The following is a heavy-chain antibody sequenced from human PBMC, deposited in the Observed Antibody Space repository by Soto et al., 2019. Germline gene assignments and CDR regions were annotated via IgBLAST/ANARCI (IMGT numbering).Heavy chain of an antibody. J-gene: IGHJ4*02. V-gene: IGHV3-7*05. CDR2: IKQDGSEK. CDR3: ARDSARGDSLFDY. D-gene: IGHD4-17*01. Sequence: GGSLRLSCAASGFTFSSYWMSWVRQAPGKGLEWVANIKQDGSEKYYVDSVKGRFTISRDNAKNSLYLQMNSLRAEDTAVYYCARDSARGDSLFDYWGQGTLVTVSS. CDR1: GFTFSSYW.